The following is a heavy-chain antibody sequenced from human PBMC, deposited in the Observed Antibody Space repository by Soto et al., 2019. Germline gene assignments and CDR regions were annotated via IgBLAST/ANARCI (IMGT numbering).Heavy chain of an antibody. CDR1: GFSVSEFG. J-gene: IGHJ6*02. Sequence: GGSLRLSCAASGFSVSEFGMSWVRQAPGKGLEWVAYTSRSGSYKYYADSVKGRFSISRDNAKNSLYLQMNSLRAEDTAVYYCAKDGANRSDAAPFYGMDVWGQGITVTVSS. CDR3: AKDGANRSDAAPFYGMDV. CDR2: TSRSGSYK. D-gene: IGHD3-3*01. V-gene: IGHV3-21*01.